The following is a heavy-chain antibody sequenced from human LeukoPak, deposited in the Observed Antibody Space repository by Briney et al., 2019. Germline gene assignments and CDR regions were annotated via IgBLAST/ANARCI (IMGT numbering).Heavy chain of an antibody. CDR1: GFTFSSYA. J-gene: IGHJ4*02. V-gene: IGHV3-23*01. Sequence: PGGSLRLSCAASGFTFSSYAMSWVRQAPGKGLEWVSGISAGGGTTYDTDSVKGRFTISRDNSKNTLYLQMNSLRAEDTAVYYCAKGSLAITMIVVVTSGRYFDYWGQGTLVTVSS. CDR2: ISAGGGTT. D-gene: IGHD3-22*01. CDR3: AKGSLAITMIVVVTSGRYFDY.